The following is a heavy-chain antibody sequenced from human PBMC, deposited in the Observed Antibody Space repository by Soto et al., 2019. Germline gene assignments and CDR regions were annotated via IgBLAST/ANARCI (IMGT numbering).Heavy chain of an antibody. CDR2: IYSGGST. V-gene: IGHV3-66*01. CDR1: GFTFSDYY. CDR3: ASFTSSGWYASDY. Sequence: GGSLRLSCAASGFTFSDYYMSWIRQAPGKGLEWVSVIYSGGSTYYADSVKGRFTISRDNSKNTLYLQMNSLRAEDTAVYYCASFTSSGWYASDYWGQGTLVTVSS. J-gene: IGHJ4*02. D-gene: IGHD6-19*01.